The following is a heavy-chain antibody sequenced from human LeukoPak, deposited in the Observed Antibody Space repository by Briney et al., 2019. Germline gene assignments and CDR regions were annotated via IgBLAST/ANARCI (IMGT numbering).Heavy chain of an antibody. V-gene: IGHV3-48*02. D-gene: IGHD5-18*01. CDR2: ITYNSGTI. J-gene: IGHJ4*02. CDR3: ARDSGYSYADDY. Sequence: GGSLRLSCAASGLTFRSYAMKCVRQAPGKGLEWVSYITYNSGTIFYADSVKGRFTISRDNAKDSLYLQMSSLRDEDTAVYYCARDSGYSYADDYWGQGTLVTVSS. CDR1: GLTFRSYA.